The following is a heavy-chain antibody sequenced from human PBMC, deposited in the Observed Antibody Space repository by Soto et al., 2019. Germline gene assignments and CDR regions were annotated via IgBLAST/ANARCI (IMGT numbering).Heavy chain of an antibody. J-gene: IGHJ6*02. D-gene: IGHD2-2*01. CDR1: GGTFSSYA. V-gene: IGHV1-69*01. CDR3: ARSQGSSTSLEIYYYYYYGMDD. CDR2: IIPIPGTA. Sequence: QLQLVQSGAEVKKPGSSVKVSCKASGGTFSSYAISWVRQAPGQGLEWMGGIIPIPGTANYAQKFQGRVTSTADESTSTAYMELSSLRSEDTAVYYCARSQGSSTSLEIYYYYYYGMDDWGQGTRVTFSS.